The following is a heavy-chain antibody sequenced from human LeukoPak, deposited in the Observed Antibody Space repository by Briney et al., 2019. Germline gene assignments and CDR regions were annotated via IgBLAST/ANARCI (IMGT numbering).Heavy chain of an antibody. D-gene: IGHD3-10*01. CDR1: GFSFSSFA. Sequence: GGSLRLSCAASGFSFSSFAMSWVRQAPGKGLEWVSSISGSGGSTYNADSVKGRFTISRDNSKNTLYLQMNSLRAEDTAVYYCAKGHYGSGSYYYNYFDYWGQGTLVTVSS. CDR3: AKGHYGSGSYYYNYFDY. CDR2: ISGSGGST. V-gene: IGHV3-23*01. J-gene: IGHJ4*02.